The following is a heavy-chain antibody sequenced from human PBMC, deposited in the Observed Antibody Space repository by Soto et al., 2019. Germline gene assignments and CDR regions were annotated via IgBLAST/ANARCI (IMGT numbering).Heavy chain of an antibody. CDR3: ARGDRIAAARSWFDP. Sequence: ASVKVSCKASGGTFSSYAINWVLQAPGQGLEWMGIINPSGGSTSYAQKFQGRVTMTRDTSTSTVYMELSSLRSEDTAVYYCARGDRIAAARSWFDPWGQGTLVTVSS. CDR2: INPSGGST. D-gene: IGHD6-13*01. CDR1: GGTFSSYA. J-gene: IGHJ5*02. V-gene: IGHV1-46*01.